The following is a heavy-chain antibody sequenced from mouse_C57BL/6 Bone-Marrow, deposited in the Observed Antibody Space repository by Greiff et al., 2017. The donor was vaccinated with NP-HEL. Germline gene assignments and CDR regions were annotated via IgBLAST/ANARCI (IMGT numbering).Heavy chain of an antibody. CDR3: ARRGDPYWYFDV. V-gene: IGHV1-52*01. J-gene: IGHJ1*03. CDR2: IDPSDSET. CDR1: GYTFTSYW. Sequence: QVQLQQPGAELVRPGSSVKLSCKASGYTFTSYWMHWVKQRPIQGLEWIGNIDPSDSETHYNQKFKDKATLTVDKSSSTAYMQLSSLTSEDSAVYYCARRGDPYWYFDVWGTGTTVTVSS.